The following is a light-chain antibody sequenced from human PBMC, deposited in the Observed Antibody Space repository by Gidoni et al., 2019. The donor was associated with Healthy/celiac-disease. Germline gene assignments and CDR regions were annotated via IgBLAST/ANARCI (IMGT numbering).Light chain of an antibody. CDR1: QSVSSSY. V-gene: IGKV3-20*01. J-gene: IGKJ3*01. CDR3: QQYGSSPRT. Sequence: EIVLTQSPCTLSLSPGERATLSCRASQSVSSSYLAWYQQKPGQASRLLIYGASSRATGIPDRFSGSGSGTDFTLTISRLEPEDFAVYYCQQYGSSPRTFGPGTKVDIK. CDR2: GAS.